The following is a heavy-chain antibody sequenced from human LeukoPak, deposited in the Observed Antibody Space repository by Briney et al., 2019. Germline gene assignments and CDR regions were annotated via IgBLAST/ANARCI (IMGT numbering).Heavy chain of an antibody. CDR2: ISSSSSYI. Sequence: PGGSLRLSCAASGLTFSSYSMNWVRQAPGKGLEWVSSISSSSSYIYYADSVKGRFTISRDNAKNSLYLQMNSLRAEDTAVYYCARVGDIVVVPAEDYWGQGTLVTVSS. V-gene: IGHV3-21*01. CDR1: GLTFSSYS. D-gene: IGHD2-2*01. CDR3: ARVGDIVVVPAEDY. J-gene: IGHJ4*02.